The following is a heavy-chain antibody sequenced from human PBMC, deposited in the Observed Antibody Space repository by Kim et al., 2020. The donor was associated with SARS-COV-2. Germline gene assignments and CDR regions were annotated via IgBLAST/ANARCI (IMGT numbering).Heavy chain of an antibody. Sequence: GGSLRLSCAASGFTFSDYYMSWIRQAPGKGLEWVSYISSSSSYTNYADSVKGRFTISRDNAKNSLYLQMNSLRAEDTAVYYCARDGGGPEGAYSYGTPGWGQGTLVTVSS. CDR3: ARDGGGPEGAYSYGTPG. CDR1: GFTFSDYY. CDR2: ISSSSSYT. V-gene: IGHV3-11*05. J-gene: IGHJ4*02. D-gene: IGHD5-18*01.